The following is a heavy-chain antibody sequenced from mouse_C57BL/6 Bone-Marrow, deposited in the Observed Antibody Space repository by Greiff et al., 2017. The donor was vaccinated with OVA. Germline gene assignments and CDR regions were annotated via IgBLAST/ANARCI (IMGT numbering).Heavy chain of an antibody. Sequence: EVQLVESGGGLVQPGGSLKLSCAASGFTFSDYYMYWVRQTPEKRLEWVAYISNGGGSTYYPDTVKGRFTISRDNAKNTLYLQMSRLKSEDTAMYYCARHGSSYVWFAYWGQGTLVTVSA. CDR1: GFTFSDYY. CDR2: ISNGGGST. J-gene: IGHJ3*01. V-gene: IGHV5-12*01. CDR3: ARHGSSYVWFAY. D-gene: IGHD1-1*01.